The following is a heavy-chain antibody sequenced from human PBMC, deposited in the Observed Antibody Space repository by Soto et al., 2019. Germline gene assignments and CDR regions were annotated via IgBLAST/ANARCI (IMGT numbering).Heavy chain of an antibody. V-gene: IGHV3-23*01. Sequence: EVQLLESGGGLVQPGGSLRLSCAVSGFTFSSYAMSWVRQAPGKGLEWVAGASGGGDTTYYADSVKGRFTISRDNSKNTVYLQMISLRVEDTAVYYCAKNRGTRPGSINYWGQGTLVTVSS. J-gene: IGHJ4*02. CDR2: ASGGGDTT. CDR3: AKNRGTRPGSINY. CDR1: GFTFSSYA. D-gene: IGHD6-6*01.